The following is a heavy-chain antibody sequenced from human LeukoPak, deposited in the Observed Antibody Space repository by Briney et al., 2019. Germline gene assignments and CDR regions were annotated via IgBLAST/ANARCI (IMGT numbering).Heavy chain of an antibody. V-gene: IGHV3-21*01. J-gene: IGHJ4*02. CDR3: ARGTDTAMVMVFDY. CDR1: GFTFSSYS. CDR2: INSNSSYI. Sequence: GGSLRLSCAASGFTFSSYSMNWVRQAPGKGLEWVSSINSNSSYIYYTDSLKGRFTISRDNAKNSLYLQMNSLRAEDTAVYYCARGTDTAMVMVFDYWGQGTLVTVSS. D-gene: IGHD5-18*01.